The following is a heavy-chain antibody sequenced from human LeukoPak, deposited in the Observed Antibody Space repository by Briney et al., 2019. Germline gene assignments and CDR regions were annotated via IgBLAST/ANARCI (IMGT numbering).Heavy chain of an antibody. V-gene: IGHV3-23*01. CDR1: GFTFSSYS. Sequence: PGGSLRLSCAASGFTFSSYSMNWVRQAPGKGLEWVSAISGSGGSTYYADSVKGRFTISRDNSKNTLYLQMNSLRAEDTAVYYCAKYRGSEYDSSGYSAFDIWGQGTMVTVSS. D-gene: IGHD3-22*01. CDR3: AKYRGSEYDSSGYSAFDI. CDR2: ISGSGGST. J-gene: IGHJ3*02.